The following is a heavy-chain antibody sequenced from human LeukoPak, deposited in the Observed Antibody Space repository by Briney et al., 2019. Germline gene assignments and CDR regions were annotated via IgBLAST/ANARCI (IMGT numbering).Heavy chain of an antibody. CDR1: GYTFTSYD. D-gene: IGHD1-14*01. CDR3: ARAINRVNDAYDI. CDR2: MNPNSGNA. Sequence: ASVKVSCKASGYTFTSYDINWVRQASGHGLEWMGWMNPNSGNAGFARKLQGRVTMTRNSSINTAYMELSNLTSDDTAVYYCARAINRVNDAYDIWGQGTMISVPS. J-gene: IGHJ3*02. V-gene: IGHV1-8*01.